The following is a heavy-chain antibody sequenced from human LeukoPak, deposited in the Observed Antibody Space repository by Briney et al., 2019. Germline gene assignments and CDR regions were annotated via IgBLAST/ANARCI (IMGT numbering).Heavy chain of an antibody. CDR2: INAGNGNT. V-gene: IGHV1-3*01. D-gene: IGHD6-19*01. Sequence: ASVKVSCKSSGYTFTSYAMHWVRQAPGQRLEWMGWINAGNGNTKYSQKFQGRVTITRDTSASTAYMELSSLRSEDTAVYYCAVGFEWLGLFDYWGQGTLVTVSS. CDR3: AVGFEWLGLFDY. J-gene: IGHJ4*02. CDR1: GYTFTSYA.